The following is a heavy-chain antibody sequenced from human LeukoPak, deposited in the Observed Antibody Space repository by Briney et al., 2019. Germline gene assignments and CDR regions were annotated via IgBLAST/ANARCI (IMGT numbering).Heavy chain of an antibody. D-gene: IGHD3-22*01. J-gene: IGHJ6*03. CDR3: ARGRVIGFNYYYYYMDV. CDR1: GYTFTGYY. V-gene: IGHV1-2*02. CDR2: INPNSGGT. Sequence: ASVKVSCKASGYTFTGYYMHWVRQAPGQGLEWMGWINPNSGGTNYAQKFQGRVTMTRNTSISTAYMELSSLRSEDTAVYYCARGRVIGFNYYYYYMDVWGKGTTVTISS.